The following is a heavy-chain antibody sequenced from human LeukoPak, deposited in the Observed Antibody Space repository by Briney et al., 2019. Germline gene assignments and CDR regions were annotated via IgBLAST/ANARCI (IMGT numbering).Heavy chain of an antibody. V-gene: IGHV1-2*02. J-gene: IGHJ4*02. CDR3: ARSNYYDSSASDY. Sequence: ASVTVSCKASGYTFTGYYMHWVRQAPGQGLEWMGWINPNSGGTNYAQKFQGRVTMTRDTSISTAYMELSRLRSDDTAVYYCARSNYYDSSASDYWGQGSLVTVSS. D-gene: IGHD3-22*01. CDR1: GYTFTGYY. CDR2: INPNSGGT.